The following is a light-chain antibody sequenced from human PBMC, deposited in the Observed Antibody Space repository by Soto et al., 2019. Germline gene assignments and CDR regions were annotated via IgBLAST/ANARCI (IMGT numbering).Light chain of an antibody. J-gene: IGLJ2*01. CDR1: SSNIGSNY. CDR3: ATWDDSLSGPVV. Sequence: QSVLTQPPSASGTPGQRFTISCSGSSSNIGSNYVYWYQQLPGTAPKLLIYRDNQRPSGVPDRFSGSKSGTSASLAISGLRSEDEADYHCATWDDSLSGPVVFGGGTKVTVL. V-gene: IGLV1-47*01. CDR2: RDN.